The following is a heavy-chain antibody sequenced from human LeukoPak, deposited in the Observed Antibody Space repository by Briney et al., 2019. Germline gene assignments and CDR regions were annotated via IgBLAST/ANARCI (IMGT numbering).Heavy chain of an antibody. J-gene: IGHJ4*02. V-gene: IGHV1-18*01. CDR1: GYTFTSYG. CDR3: ATLIDYGDPFDY. Sequence: ASVKVSCKASGYTFTSYGISWVRQASGQGLEWVGWISAYNGNTNYAQKLQGRVTMTTDTSTSTAYMELRSLRSDDTAVYYCATLIDYGDPFDYWGQGTLVTVSS. D-gene: IGHD4-17*01. CDR2: ISAYNGNT.